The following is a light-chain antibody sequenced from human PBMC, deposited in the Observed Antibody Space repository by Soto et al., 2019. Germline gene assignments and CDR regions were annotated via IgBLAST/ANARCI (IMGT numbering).Light chain of an antibody. CDR3: QHYNSYSEA. Sequence: DIQMTQSPSTLSVSLGDRVSSACRASQTIISWLAWYQQKPGKAPKLLIYKASTLKSGVPSRFSGSGSGTEFTLTISSLQPDDFATYYCQHYNSYSEAFGQGIKVDIK. CDR2: KAS. J-gene: IGKJ1*01. V-gene: IGKV1-5*03. CDR1: QTIISW.